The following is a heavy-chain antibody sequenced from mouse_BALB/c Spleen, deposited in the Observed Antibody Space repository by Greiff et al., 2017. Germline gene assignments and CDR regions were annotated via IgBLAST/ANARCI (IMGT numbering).Heavy chain of an antibody. CDR3: ARIGSYDGYYGDAMDY. CDR1: GYSITSDYA. J-gene: IGHJ4*01. D-gene: IGHD2-3*01. CDR2: ISYSGST. V-gene: IGHV3-2*02. Sequence: EVKLMESGPGLVKPSQSLSLTCTVTGYSITSDYAWNWIRQFPGNKLEWMGYISYSGSTSYNPSLKSRIPITRDTSKNQFFLQLNSVTTEDTATYYCARIGSYDGYYGDAMDYWGQGTSVTVSS.